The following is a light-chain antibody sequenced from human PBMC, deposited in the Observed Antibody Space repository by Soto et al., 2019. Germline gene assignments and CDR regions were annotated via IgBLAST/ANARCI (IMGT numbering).Light chain of an antibody. CDR1: QRINIY. CDR2: PAS. Sequence: DIQMTQSPSSLSTSIGDRFAITCRASQRINIYLNWYRQKPGKAPELLIYPASNLQSGVPSRFSGSGSGTDFTLTISGLQSEDFATYYCQQSFSTPTFGQGTRLEIK. V-gene: IGKV1-39*01. CDR3: QQSFSTPT. J-gene: IGKJ5*01.